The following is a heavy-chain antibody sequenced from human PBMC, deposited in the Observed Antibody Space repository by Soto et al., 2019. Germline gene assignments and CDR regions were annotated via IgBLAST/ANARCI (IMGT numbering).Heavy chain of an antibody. D-gene: IGHD5-12*01. CDR2: IYSSGST. CDR1: GGSVSSGSYY. Sequence: SETLSLTCTVSGGSVSSGSYYWRWIRQPPGKGLEWIGYIYSSGSTSYNPSLKSRVTISVDTSKNQFSLKLSSVTAADTAVYYCARDGDGYNYWGQGTLVTVS. V-gene: IGHV4-61*01. CDR3: ARDGDGYNY. J-gene: IGHJ4*02.